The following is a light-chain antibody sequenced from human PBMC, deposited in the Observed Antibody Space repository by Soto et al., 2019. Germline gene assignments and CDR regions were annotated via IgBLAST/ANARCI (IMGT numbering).Light chain of an antibody. V-gene: IGLV2-14*01. J-gene: IGLJ1*01. CDR3: NSYTSNSTYV. CDR2: EVS. CDR1: SSDVGGYNY. Sequence: QSALTQPASVSGSPGQSITISCTGTSSDVGGYNYVSWYQQHPGKAPQLIIYEVSNRPSGVSNRFSGSKSGNTASLTISGLQAEDEAVYYCNSYTSNSTYVFGTGTQLTVL.